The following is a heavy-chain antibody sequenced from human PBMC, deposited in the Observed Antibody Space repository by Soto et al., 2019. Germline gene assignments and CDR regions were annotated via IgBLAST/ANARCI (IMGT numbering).Heavy chain of an antibody. D-gene: IGHD1-26*01. CDR1: GDSVSRNSAA. V-gene: IGHV6-1*01. J-gene: IGHJ4*01. CDR2: TYYRSKWYY. CDR3: ARGEQYSGRIFDY. Sequence: PSQTLSLTCAITGDSVSRNSAAWSWVRQSPSRGLEWLGRTYYRSKWYYEYAGSVRGRIAINPDTSKNQYSLQLNSVTPEDTAVYFCARGEQYSGRIFDYWGQGTLVTVSS.